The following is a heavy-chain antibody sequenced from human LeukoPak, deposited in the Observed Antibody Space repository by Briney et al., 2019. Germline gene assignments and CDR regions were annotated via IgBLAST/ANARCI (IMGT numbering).Heavy chain of an antibody. Sequence: ASVKVSCKASGYTFTSYYMHWVRQAPGQGLEWMGIINPSGGSTSYAQKSQGRVTMTKDTSTSTVYMELSSLRSEDTAVYYCARGGDCSGGSCRGGFDYWGQGTLVTVSS. CDR2: INPSGGST. V-gene: IGHV1-46*03. CDR3: ARGGDCSGGSCRGGFDY. D-gene: IGHD2-15*01. J-gene: IGHJ4*02. CDR1: GYTFTSYY.